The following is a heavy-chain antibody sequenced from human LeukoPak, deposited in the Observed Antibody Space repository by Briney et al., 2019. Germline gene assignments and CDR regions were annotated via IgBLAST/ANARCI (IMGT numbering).Heavy chain of an antibody. Sequence: SETLSLTCTVSGGSISSYYWSWIRQPPGKGLEWIEYIYYSGSTYYNPSLKSRVTISVDTSKNQFSLKLSSVTAADTAVYYCARSEYVGNLLRDNWFDPWGQGTLVTVSS. CDR3: ARSEYVGNLLRDNWFDP. J-gene: IGHJ5*02. CDR2: IYYSGST. D-gene: IGHD3-16*01. CDR1: GGSISSYY. V-gene: IGHV4-59*06.